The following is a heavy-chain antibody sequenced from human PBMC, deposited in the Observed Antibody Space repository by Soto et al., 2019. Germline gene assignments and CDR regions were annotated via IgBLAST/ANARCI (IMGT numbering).Heavy chain of an antibody. CDR3: ARGRVVVPAAVMFNCLDP. V-gene: IGHV4-30-2*01. D-gene: IGHD2-2*01. Sequence: SETLSLTCTVSVESISIYSWNWIRQPPGKGLEWIGYIFHGGSTYYNPSLRSRVTISVDRSRTQFSLKMSSVTAADTAVYYCARGRVVVPAAVMFNCLDPWGQGALVTVSS. J-gene: IGHJ5*02. CDR2: IFHGGST. CDR1: VESISIYS.